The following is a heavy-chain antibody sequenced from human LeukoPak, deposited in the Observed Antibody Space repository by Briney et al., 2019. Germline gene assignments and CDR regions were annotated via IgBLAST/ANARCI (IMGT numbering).Heavy chain of an antibody. CDR3: ARDVEQWLVRVYYFDY. CDR2: ISSGSTTI. CDR1: GFTFSSYA. Sequence: PGGSLRLSCAASGFTFSSYAMSWVRQAPGKGLEWVSYISSGSTTIYYADSVKGRFTTSRDNAKNSLYLQMNSLRAEDTAVYYCARDVEQWLVRVYYFDYWGQGTLVTVSS. J-gene: IGHJ4*02. D-gene: IGHD6-19*01. V-gene: IGHV3-48*01.